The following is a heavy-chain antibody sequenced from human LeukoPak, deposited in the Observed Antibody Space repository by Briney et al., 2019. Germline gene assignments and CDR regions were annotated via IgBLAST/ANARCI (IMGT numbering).Heavy chain of an antibody. Sequence: GASVKVSCKASGYTFTSYGISWVRQAPGQGLEWMGWISAYNGNTNYAQKLQGRVTMTTDTSTSTAYMELRSLRCDDTAVYYCARDQDTAMGFRGRTRSLDTWGQGTLVTVSS. V-gene: IGHV1-18*04. CDR1: GYTFTSYG. CDR2: ISAYNGNT. J-gene: IGHJ5*02. D-gene: IGHD5-18*01. CDR3: ARDQDTAMGFRGRTRSLDT.